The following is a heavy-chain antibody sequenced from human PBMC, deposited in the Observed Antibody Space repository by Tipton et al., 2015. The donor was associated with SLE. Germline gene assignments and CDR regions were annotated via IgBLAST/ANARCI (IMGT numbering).Heavy chain of an antibody. CDR1: GGSVSSGSYY. CDR3: AKGDCSCSICPFYY. CDR2: IHSSGST. V-gene: IGHV4-61*01. Sequence: TLSPTCTVSGGSVSSGSYYWNWIRQPPGKGLEWIGYIHSSGSTNYNPSLKSRVTISLDTSKNQFSLKLTSVSAADAAVYYCAKGDCSCSICPFYYWCQGTLVTVSA. D-gene: IGHD2-2*01. J-gene: IGHJ4*02.